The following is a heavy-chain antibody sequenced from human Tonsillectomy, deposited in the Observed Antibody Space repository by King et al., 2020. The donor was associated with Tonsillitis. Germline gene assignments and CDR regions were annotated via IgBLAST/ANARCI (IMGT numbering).Heavy chain of an antibody. Sequence: VQLVESGGGLVQPGGSLRLSCAASGFTFSSYSMNWVRQAPGKGLEWVSYISSSSSAIYYADSMKGRFTISRDNAKNSLCLQMNSLRDEDTAVYYCARDCSTTSCSAWHAFDIWGQGTMVTVSS. V-gene: IGHV3-48*02. CDR2: ISSSSSAI. J-gene: IGHJ3*02. CDR1: GFTFSSYS. CDR3: ARDCSTTSCSAWHAFDI. D-gene: IGHD2-2*01.